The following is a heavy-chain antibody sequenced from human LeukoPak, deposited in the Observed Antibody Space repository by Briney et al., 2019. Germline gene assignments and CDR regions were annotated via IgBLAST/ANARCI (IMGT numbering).Heavy chain of an antibody. Sequence: GGSLRLSCAASGFTVSSNYMSWVRQAPGKGLEWVSVIYSGGSTYYADSVKGRFTISRDNSKNTLYLQMNSLRAEDTAVYYCARAGSNYDFWSGYYNHYYYYMDVWGKGTTVTVSS. CDR2: IYSGGST. CDR3: ARAGSNYDFWSGYYNHYYYYMDV. D-gene: IGHD3-3*01. V-gene: IGHV3-53*01. J-gene: IGHJ6*03. CDR1: GFTVSSNY.